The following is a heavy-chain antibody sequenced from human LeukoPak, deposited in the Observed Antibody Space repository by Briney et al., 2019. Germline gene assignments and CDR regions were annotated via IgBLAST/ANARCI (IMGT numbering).Heavy chain of an antibody. D-gene: IGHD1-26*01. CDR3: ARDLGGSYDDAFDI. CDR1: GGSISSYY. J-gene: IGHJ3*02. CDR2: IYYSGST. Sequence: SETLSLTCTVSGGSISSYYWSWLRQPPGKGLEWIGYIYYSGSTNYNPSLKSRVTISVDTSKNQFSLKLSSVTAADTAVYYCARDLGGSYDDAFDIWGQGTMVTVSS. V-gene: IGHV4-59*01.